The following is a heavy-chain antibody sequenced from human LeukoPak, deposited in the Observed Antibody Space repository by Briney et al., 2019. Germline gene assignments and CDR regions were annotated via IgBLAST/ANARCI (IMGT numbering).Heavy chain of an antibody. V-gene: IGHV4-31*03. CDR2: IYYSGST. CDR3: ARIVGATIWLFDY. CDR1: GGSISSGGYY. Sequence: SETLSLTCTVSGGSISSGGYYWSWIRQHPGKGLEWIGYIYYSGSTYYNPSLKGRVTISVDTSKNQFSLKLSSVTAADTAVYYCARIVGATIWLFDYWGQGTLVTVSS. J-gene: IGHJ4*02. D-gene: IGHD1-26*01.